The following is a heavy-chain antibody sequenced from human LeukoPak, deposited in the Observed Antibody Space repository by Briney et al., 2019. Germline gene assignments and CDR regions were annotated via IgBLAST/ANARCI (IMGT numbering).Heavy chain of an antibody. J-gene: IGHJ4*02. Sequence: GGSLRLSCAASGFTFSSYWMSWVRQAPGKGLEWGANIEQDGSEKYYVDSVKGRFTISRDNAKNSLYLQMNSLRAEDTAVYYCARGTIAAAGYYYFDYWGQGTQVTVSS. CDR3: ARGTIAAAGYYYFDY. CDR1: GFTFSSYW. V-gene: IGHV3-7*04. D-gene: IGHD6-13*01. CDR2: IEQDGSEK.